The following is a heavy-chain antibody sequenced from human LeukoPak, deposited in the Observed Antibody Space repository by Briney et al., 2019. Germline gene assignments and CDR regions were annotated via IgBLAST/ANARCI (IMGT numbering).Heavy chain of an antibody. D-gene: IGHD6-13*01. Sequence: PGGSLRLSCVASGFTFDDYAVHWVRQTPGKGLQWVSLITASGTTYYADSVRGRFTTSRDNSKNSLYLQMNSLRTEDTALYYCAKDSESTGYSRLRWFDPWGQGTLVTVSS. CDR3: AKDSESTGYSRLRWFDP. J-gene: IGHJ5*02. CDR2: ITASGTT. CDR1: GFTFDDYA. V-gene: IGHV3-43*02.